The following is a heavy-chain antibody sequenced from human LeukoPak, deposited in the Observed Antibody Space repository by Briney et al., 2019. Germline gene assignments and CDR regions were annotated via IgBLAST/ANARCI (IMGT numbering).Heavy chain of an antibody. CDR2: IYYSGST. CDR3: ARSSNGGNSGGIRFDY. D-gene: IGHD4-23*01. Sequence: SETLSLTCTVSGGSISSSSYYWGWIRQPPGKGLEWIGSIYYSGSTYYNPSLKSRVTISVDTSKNQFSLKMSSVTAADTAAYYCARSSNGGNSGGIRFDYWGQGTLVTVSS. J-gene: IGHJ4*02. CDR1: GGSISSSSYY. V-gene: IGHV4-39*07.